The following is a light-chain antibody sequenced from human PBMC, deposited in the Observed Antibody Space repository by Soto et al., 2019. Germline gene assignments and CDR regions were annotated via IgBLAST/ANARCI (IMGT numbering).Light chain of an antibody. J-gene: IGLJ2*01. CDR3: SSYAGTKNVV. CDR1: SSDVGGYNY. CDR2: DVT. Sequence: QSALTQPPSASGSPGQSVTISCTGTSSDVGGYNYVSWYQQHPGKAPKLLIYDVTHRPSGVPDRFSGSKSGNTASLTVSGXQAEDEADYYCSSYAGTKNVVFGGGTKLTVL. V-gene: IGLV2-8*01.